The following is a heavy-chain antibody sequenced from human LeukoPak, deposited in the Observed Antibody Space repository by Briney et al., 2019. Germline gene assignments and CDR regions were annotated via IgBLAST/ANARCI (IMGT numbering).Heavy chain of an antibody. Sequence: GGSLRLSCAASGFTFSSYSMNWVRQAPGKGLEWVSSISSSSSYIYYADSVKGRFTISRDNAKNSLYLQMNSLRAEDTAVYYCARLRIAANWFDPWGQGTLVTVSS. V-gene: IGHV3-21*01. CDR3: ARLRIAANWFDP. J-gene: IGHJ5*02. CDR1: GFTFSSYS. CDR2: ISSSSSYI. D-gene: IGHD6-13*01.